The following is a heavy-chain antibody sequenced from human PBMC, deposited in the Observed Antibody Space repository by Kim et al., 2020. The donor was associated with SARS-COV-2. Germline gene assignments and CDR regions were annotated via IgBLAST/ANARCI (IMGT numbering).Heavy chain of an antibody. J-gene: IGHJ4*02. D-gene: IGHD3-10*01. CDR1: GFTFSSYA. CDR2: ISGSGGST. Sequence: GGSLRLSCAASGFTFSSYAMSWVRQAPGKGLEWVSAISGSGGSTYYADSVKGRFTISRDNSKNTLYLQMNSLRAEDTAVYYCAKDMVRGEYPTVYFDYCGQGTLVTVSS. CDR3: AKDMVRGEYPTVYFDY. V-gene: IGHV3-23*01.